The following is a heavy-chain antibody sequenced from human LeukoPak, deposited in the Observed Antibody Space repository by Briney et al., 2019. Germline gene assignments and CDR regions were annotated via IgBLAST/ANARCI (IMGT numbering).Heavy chain of an antibody. Sequence: GGSLRLSCAASGFTFSNYWLSWVRQAPGKGLEWVANIKQDESEKYYVDSVKGRFTISRDNAKNSLYLQMNSLRDEDTAVYYCARGYRIVDLFCALLWGQGTMVTVSS. CDR3: ARGYRIVDLFCALL. V-gene: IGHV3-7*01. D-gene: IGHD1-26*01. CDR2: IKQDESEK. CDR1: GFTFSNYW. J-gene: IGHJ3*01.